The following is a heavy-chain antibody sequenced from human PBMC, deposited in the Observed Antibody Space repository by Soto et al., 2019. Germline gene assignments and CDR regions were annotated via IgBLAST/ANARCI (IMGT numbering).Heavy chain of an antibody. V-gene: IGHV3-23*01. J-gene: IGHJ5*02. CDR1: GFSFSGYG. CDR2: VSEIGVST. D-gene: IGHD6-19*01. Sequence: GGSLRLSCVASGFSFSGYGMSGGRQAPGKGLEWVSSVSEIGVSTYYADSVKGRFTISRDNSKNILYLQVNSRRADDTARYYFSKDRRPVSRLDLWGQGSLVTVPS. CDR3: SKDRRPVSRLDL.